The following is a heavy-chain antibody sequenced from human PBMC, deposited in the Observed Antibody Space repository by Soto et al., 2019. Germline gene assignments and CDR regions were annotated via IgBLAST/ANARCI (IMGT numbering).Heavy chain of an antibody. CDR3: ATGGFYGLYFQH. Sequence: GGSLRLSCAASGFTFSSYAMSWVRQAPGKGLEWVSAISGSGGSTYYADSVKGRFTISRDNSKNTLYLQMNSLRAEDTAVYYCATGGFYGLYFQHWGQGTLVTVS. J-gene: IGHJ1*01. D-gene: IGHD3-16*01. CDR1: GFTFSSYA. CDR2: ISGSGGST. V-gene: IGHV3-23*01.